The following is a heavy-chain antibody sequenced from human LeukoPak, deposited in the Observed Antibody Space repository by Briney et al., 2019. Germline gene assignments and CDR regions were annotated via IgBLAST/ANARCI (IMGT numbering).Heavy chain of an antibody. D-gene: IGHD2-15*01. CDR2: INTDGSST. J-gene: IGHJ4*02. V-gene: IGHV3-74*01. CDR3: ARAGIWSASFDY. CDR1: GFTFSSYT. Sequence: GGSLRLSCVASGFTFSSYTINWVRQTPGKGLVWVSRINTDGSSTSYADSVKGRFTISRDNAKNTLYLQMNSLRAEDTAVYYCARAGIWSASFDYWGQGTLVTVSS.